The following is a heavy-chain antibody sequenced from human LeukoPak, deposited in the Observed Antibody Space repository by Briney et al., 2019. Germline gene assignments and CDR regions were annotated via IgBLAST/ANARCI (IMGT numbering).Heavy chain of an antibody. CDR1: GYTFTSYG. D-gene: IGHD6-13*01. CDR2: ISAYNGNT. CDR3: ARDPPYSSSWYGPESWFDP. Sequence: ASVKVSCKASGYTFTSYGISWVRQAPGQGLEWMGWISAYNGNTNYAQKLLGRVTMTTDTSTSTAYMELRSLRSDDTAVYYCARDPPYSSSWYGPESWFDPWGQGTLVTVSS. V-gene: IGHV1-18*01. J-gene: IGHJ5*02.